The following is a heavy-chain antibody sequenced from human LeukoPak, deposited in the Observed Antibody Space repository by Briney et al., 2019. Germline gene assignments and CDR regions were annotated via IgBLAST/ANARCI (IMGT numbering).Heavy chain of an antibody. V-gene: IGHV3-48*02. CDR1: GFTFSSCS. Sequence: GGSLRLSCAASGFTFSSCSMNWVRQAPGKGLEWVSYIGSSSSTIYYADSVKGRFTISRDNAKNSLYLQMNSLRDEDTAVYYCARANKPLYSSSWYTMGGPRFDPWGQGTLVTVSS. CDR3: ARANKPLYSSSWYTMGGPRFDP. J-gene: IGHJ5*02. D-gene: IGHD6-13*01. CDR2: IGSSSSTI.